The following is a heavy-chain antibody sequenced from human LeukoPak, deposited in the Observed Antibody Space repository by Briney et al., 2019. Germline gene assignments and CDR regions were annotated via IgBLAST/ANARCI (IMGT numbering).Heavy chain of an antibody. CDR1: GFTVSSNY. CDR2: IYSGGST. Sequence: GGSLRLSCAASGFTVSSNYMSWVRQAPGKGLEWVSVIYSGGSTYYADSVKGRFTISRDNSKNTLSLQMNSLRAEDTAVYYCARGYCSGGSCNNGMDVWGQGTTVTVSS. D-gene: IGHD2-15*01. CDR3: ARGYCSGGSCNNGMDV. J-gene: IGHJ6*02. V-gene: IGHV3-66*01.